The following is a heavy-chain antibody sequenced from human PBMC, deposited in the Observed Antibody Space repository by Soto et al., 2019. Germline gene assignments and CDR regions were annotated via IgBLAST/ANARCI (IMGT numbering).Heavy chain of an antibody. J-gene: IGHJ3*01. V-gene: IGHV3-30-3*01. CDR3: ARAPTGNLSGSAFDL. D-gene: IGHD6-25*01. Sequence: GGSLRLSCAASGFTFSSYAIHWVRQGPGKGLEWVAVISFDGINEDYADAVKGRFTISRDNSKSMVSLQMDSLRPEDTAVYYCARAPTGNLSGSAFDLWGQGTMVNVS. CDR1: GFTFSSYA. CDR2: ISFDGINE.